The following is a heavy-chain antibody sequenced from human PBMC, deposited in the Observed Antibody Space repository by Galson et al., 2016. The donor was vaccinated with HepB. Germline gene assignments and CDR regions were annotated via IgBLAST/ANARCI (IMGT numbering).Heavy chain of an antibody. CDR1: GFSFRRYW. CDR2: MNPDGSEE. D-gene: IGHD1-26*01. V-gene: IGHV3-7*03. CDR3: PRERRGATILDY. J-gene: IGHJ4*02. Sequence: CATSGFSFRRYWVIWVRQAPGRGLVWVAKMNPDGSEEYYVDSVNGRFTISRDNVKGSLYLQMNSLRADYTAVYYCPRERRGATILDYWGQGTLVTVSS.